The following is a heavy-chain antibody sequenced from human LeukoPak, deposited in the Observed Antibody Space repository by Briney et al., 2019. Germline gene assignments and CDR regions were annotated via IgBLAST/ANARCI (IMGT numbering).Heavy chain of an antibody. J-gene: IGHJ4*02. V-gene: IGHV3-23*01. Sequence: PGGSLRLSCAASGFTFSNYVLRWVRQAPGRGLEWVSGVSGSGDTPYYADSVKDRFTVSRDNSKNTVYLQINSLRAEDTGVYYCAGTQWELLYWGQGTRVTVSS. CDR2: VSGSGDTP. D-gene: IGHD1-26*01. CDR1: GFTFSNYV. CDR3: AGTQWELLY.